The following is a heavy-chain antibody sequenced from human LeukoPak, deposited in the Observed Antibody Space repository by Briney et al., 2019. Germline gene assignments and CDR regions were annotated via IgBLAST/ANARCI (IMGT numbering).Heavy chain of an antibody. D-gene: IGHD6-13*01. Sequence: ASVKVSCKASGYTFTGYYMHWVRQAPGQGLEWMGWINPNSGGTNYAQKFQGRVTMTRDTSISTAYMELSRLRSDDTAVYYCARSDSSSLIYYFDYWGQGTLVTVSS. V-gene: IGHV1-2*02. CDR3: ARSDSSSLIYYFDY. CDR2: INPNSGGT. J-gene: IGHJ4*02. CDR1: GYTFTGYY.